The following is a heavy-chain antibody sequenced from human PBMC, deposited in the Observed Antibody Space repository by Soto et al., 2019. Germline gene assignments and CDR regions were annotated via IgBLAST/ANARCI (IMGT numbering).Heavy chain of an antibody. CDR1: GFTFSSYA. D-gene: IGHD1-26*01. Sequence: EVQLLESGGGLVQPGGSLRLSCAASGFTFSSYAMRWVRQAPVKGLEWVSAISGSGDSTYYADSVKGRFTISRDNSKNTLYLQMNSLRAAETAVYYCARGGSGSYYGYWGQGTLVTVSS. J-gene: IGHJ4*02. CDR2: ISGSGDST. CDR3: ARGGSGSYYGY. V-gene: IGHV3-23*01.